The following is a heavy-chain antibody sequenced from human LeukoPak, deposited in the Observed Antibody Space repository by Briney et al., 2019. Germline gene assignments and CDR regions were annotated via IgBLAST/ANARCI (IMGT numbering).Heavy chain of an antibody. CDR1: RYTFTSYD. V-gene: IGHV1-8*03. CDR2: MNPNSGNK. D-gene: IGHD3-3*01. CDR3: AGVPLGIFGVGREDYYYYYYMDG. J-gene: IGHJ6*03. Sequence: APVKVSCKASRYTFTSYDINWVRQATRHELEWMGWMNPNSGNKGYAQKFQGRVNITRNTSIRTAYMELSSLRSEDTAVYYCAGVPLGIFGVGREDYYYYYYMDGWGKGTTVTVSS.